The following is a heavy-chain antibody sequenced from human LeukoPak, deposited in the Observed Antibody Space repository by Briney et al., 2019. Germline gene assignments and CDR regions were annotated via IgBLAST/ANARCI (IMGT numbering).Heavy chain of an antibody. CDR1: GFTFSSYA. D-gene: IGHD4-17*01. Sequence: GGSLRLSCAASGFTFSSYAMSWVRQAPGKGLEWVANIKQDGSEKYYVDSVKGRFTISRDNAKNSLYLQMNSLRAEDTAVYYCARARHDYGDYYYYMDVWGKGTTVTISS. CDR3: ARARHDYGDYYYYMDV. J-gene: IGHJ6*03. V-gene: IGHV3-7*01. CDR2: IKQDGSEK.